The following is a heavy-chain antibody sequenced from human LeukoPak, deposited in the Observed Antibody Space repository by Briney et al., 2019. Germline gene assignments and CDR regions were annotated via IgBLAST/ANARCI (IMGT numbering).Heavy chain of an antibody. Sequence: GESLKISCKGSGYSFTTSWIGWVRQMPGKGLEWMGIVYPGDSDIRYSPSFQGQVTISADKSISTAYLQWSSLKASDIAMYYCARRSVTSAFDIWGQGTMVTVSS. J-gene: IGHJ3*02. CDR2: VYPGDSDI. V-gene: IGHV5-51*01. CDR3: ARRSVTSAFDI. D-gene: IGHD4-17*01. CDR1: GYSFTTSW.